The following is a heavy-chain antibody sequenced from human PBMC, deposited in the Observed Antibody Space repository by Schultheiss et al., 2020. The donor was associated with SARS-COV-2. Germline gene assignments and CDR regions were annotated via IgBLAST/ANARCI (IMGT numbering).Heavy chain of an antibody. V-gene: IGHV3-15*01. CDR3: TTGFREVQLWLQGPHDYFDY. Sequence: GESLKISCAASGFTFSNAWMSWVRQAPGKGLEWVGRIKSKTDGGTTDYAAPVKGRFTISRDDSKNTLYLQMNSLKTEDTAVYYCTTGFREVQLWLQGPHDYFDYWGQGTLVTVSS. J-gene: IGHJ4*02. D-gene: IGHD5-18*01. CDR1: GFTFSNAW. CDR2: IKSKTDGGTT.